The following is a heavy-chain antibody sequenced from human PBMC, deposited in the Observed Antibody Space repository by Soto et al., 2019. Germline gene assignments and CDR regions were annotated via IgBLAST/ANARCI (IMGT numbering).Heavy chain of an antibody. J-gene: IGHJ5*02. CDR3: ARGGPGIIPAATNWFDP. CDR1: GGFNSYS. V-gene: IGHV1-69*06. CDR2: IIPIFATP. D-gene: IGHD2-2*01. Sequence: QVQLVQSGPEVKKPGSSVKVSCKGSGGFNSYSISWVRQAPGQGPEWMGGIIPIFATPTYAQKFQGRVTITADKSTSTAYMELSRLTSEDTAVYYCARGGPGIIPAATNWFDPWGQGTLVSVSS.